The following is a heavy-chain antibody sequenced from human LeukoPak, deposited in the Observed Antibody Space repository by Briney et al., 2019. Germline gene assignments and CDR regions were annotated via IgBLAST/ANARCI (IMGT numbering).Heavy chain of an antibody. Sequence: GRSLRLSCAASGFTFRSYAMHWVRQAPGKGLEWVALISNDGSKGYYADSVKGRFTISRDSSKNTLYLQMDSLGPEDTAMYYCARHQGSAYYNTHLDYWGQGALVTVSS. D-gene: IGHD3-3*01. V-gene: IGHV3-30-3*01. CDR1: GFTFRSYA. J-gene: IGHJ4*02. CDR3: ARHQGSAYYNTHLDY. CDR2: ISNDGSKG.